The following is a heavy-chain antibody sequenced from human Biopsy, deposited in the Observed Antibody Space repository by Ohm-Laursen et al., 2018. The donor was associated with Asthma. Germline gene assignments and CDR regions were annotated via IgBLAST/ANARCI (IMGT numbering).Heavy chain of an antibody. D-gene: IGHD6-19*01. V-gene: IGHV3-23*01. CDR3: AKESGTVGWHADYLEE. Sequence: SLRLSCAASGFPFRGFGMTWVRQAPGRGLEWVATISGGGHSTFHAASVKGRFTISSDTLKNTVFLHLSSLRAEDTAVYYCAKESGTVGWHADYLEEWGRGTLVTVSS. J-gene: IGHJ4*02. CDR2: ISGGGHST. CDR1: GFPFRGFG.